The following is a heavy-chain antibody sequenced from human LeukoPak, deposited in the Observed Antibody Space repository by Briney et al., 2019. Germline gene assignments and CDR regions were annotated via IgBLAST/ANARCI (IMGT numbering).Heavy chain of an antibody. CDR2: VDPEDGET. D-gene: IGHD3-22*01. CDR3: ATDRPSDSSGYNC. CDR1: GYTFTDYY. V-gene: IGHV1-69-2*01. J-gene: IGHJ4*02. Sequence: ASVKISCKVSGYTFTDYYMHWVQQAPGKGLEWMGLVDPEDGETIYAEKFQGRDTITADTSTDTAYMELSSLRSEDTAVYYCATDRPSDSSGYNCWGQGTLVTVSS.